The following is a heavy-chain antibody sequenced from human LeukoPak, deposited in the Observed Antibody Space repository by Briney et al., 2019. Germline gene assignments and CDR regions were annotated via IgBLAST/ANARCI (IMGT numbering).Heavy chain of an antibody. J-gene: IGHJ4*02. CDR2: INHTGSN. CDR3: ARGGEVVYCSDGSCSSSRYPFDY. V-gene: IGHV4-34*01. CDR1: GGSFSGYY. D-gene: IGHD2-15*01. Sequence: SETLSLTCAVCGGSFSGYYWSWIRQPPGKGPEWIGEINHTGSNYYNPSLKSRVTISVDTSKYQFSLKLSSVTAADTAVYYCARGGEVVYCSDGSCSSSRYPFDYWGQGTLVTVSS.